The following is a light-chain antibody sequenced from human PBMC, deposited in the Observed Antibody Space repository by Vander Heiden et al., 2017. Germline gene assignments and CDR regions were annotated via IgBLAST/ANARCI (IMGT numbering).Light chain of an antibody. CDR3: SSYTSSSTWV. CDR1: SSDVGTYGY. CDR2: DVS. J-gene: IGLJ3*02. Sequence: QSALTQPASVSGSPVQSITISCTGTSSDVGTYGYVSWYQQRPGKAPKLIIYDVSNRPSGVSNRISGSKSGNTASLTISGLQAEDEADYYCSSYTSSSTWVFGGGTKLTVL. V-gene: IGLV2-14*01.